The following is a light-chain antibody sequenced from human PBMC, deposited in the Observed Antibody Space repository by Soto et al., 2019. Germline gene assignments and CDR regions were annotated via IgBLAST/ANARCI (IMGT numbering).Light chain of an antibody. CDR1: QSLVYSNGNAY. J-gene: IGKJ1*01. V-gene: IGKV2-30*01. CDR3: MQGTHWPWT. CDR2: HVS. Sequence: DAVLTQSPLSLPVTLGQPAAISCRSSQSLVYSNGNAYLIWFQQRPGQSPRRLIYHVSTRDAGVPDRFSGSGSGTYFTLTISRVEAEDVGLYYCMQGTHWPWTFGQGTKVEIK.